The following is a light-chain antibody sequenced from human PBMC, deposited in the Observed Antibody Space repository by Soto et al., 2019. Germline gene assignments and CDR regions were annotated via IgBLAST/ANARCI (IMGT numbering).Light chain of an antibody. Sequence: QSALTQPASVSGSPGQSIAISCTGTSSDVGTYNLVSWYQQHPGKAPKLMIYEVSKRPSGVSNRFSCSKSGNTASLTISGLQAEDEADYYCCSYADSSSIFGGGTKLTVL. J-gene: IGLJ2*01. CDR3: CSYADSSSI. CDR1: SSDVGTYNL. V-gene: IGLV2-23*02. CDR2: EVS.